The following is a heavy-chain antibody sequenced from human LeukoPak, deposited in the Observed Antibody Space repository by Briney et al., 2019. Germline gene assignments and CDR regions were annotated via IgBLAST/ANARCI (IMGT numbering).Heavy chain of an antibody. V-gene: IGHV4-38-2*02. CDR2: IYHSGST. CDR3: ARSGHYYDSSGYYRRLDY. CDR1: GYSISSGYY. D-gene: IGHD3-22*01. J-gene: IGHJ4*02. Sequence: SETLSLTCTVSGYSISSGYYWGWIRQPPGKGLEWIGSIYHSGSTYYNPSLKSRVTISVDTSKNQFSLKLSSVTAADTAVYYCARSGHYYDSSGYYRRLDYWGQGTLVTVSS.